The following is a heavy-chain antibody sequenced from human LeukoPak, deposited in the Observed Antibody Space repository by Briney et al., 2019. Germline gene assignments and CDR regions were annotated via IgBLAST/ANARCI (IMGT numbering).Heavy chain of an antibody. CDR3: ASIVGGDAFDI. D-gene: IGHD1-26*01. Sequence: PGGSLRLACAASGFTFSSYSMTWVRQAPGKGQEWVSYISSSSSTIYYADSVKGRFTISRDNAKNSLYLQMNSLRAEDTAVYYCASIVGGDAFDIWGQGTMVTVSS. J-gene: IGHJ3*02. CDR2: ISSSSSTI. CDR1: GFTFSSYS. V-gene: IGHV3-48*01.